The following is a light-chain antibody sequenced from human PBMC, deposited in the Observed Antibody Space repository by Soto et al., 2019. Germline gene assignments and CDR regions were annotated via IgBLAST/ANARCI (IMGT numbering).Light chain of an antibody. Sequence: DAQMTQSPSTLTSSXGDRVTITXXASQSINSWLAWYQQKPGKAPKLLIYDASSLESGVPSRFSGSASGTEFTLTISSLQPDDFATYYCQQYNSDSLTFGQGTKVDI. V-gene: IGKV1-5*01. J-gene: IGKJ1*01. CDR1: QSINSW. CDR2: DAS. CDR3: QQYNSDSLT.